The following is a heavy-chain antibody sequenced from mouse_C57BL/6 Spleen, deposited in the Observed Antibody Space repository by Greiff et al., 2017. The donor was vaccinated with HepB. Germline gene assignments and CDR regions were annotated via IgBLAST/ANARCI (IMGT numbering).Heavy chain of an antibody. J-gene: IGHJ4*01. CDR3: ARNYYYGSSIYAMDY. CDR2: INPSSGYT. D-gene: IGHD1-1*01. CDR1: GYTFTSYT. V-gene: IGHV1-4*01. Sequence: QVQLQQSGAELARPGASVKMSCKASGYTFTSYTMHWVKQRPGQGLEWIGYINPSSGYTKYNQKFKDKATLTADKSSSTAYMQLSSLTSEDSAVYYCARNYYYGSSIYAMDYWGQGTSVTVSS.